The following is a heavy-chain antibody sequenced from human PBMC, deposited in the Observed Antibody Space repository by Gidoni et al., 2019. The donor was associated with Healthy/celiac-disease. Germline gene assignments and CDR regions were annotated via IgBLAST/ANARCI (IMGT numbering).Heavy chain of an antibody. Sequence: EVQLVESGGGLVQPGGSLRLSCAASGFTFSSYDMHWVRQATGKGLEWVSAIGTAGDPYYPGSVKGRFTISRENAKNSLYLQMNSLRAGDTAVYYCARMGHYYDSSGYYGIVWYFDLWGRGTLVTVSS. J-gene: IGHJ2*01. CDR3: ARMGHYYDSSGYYGIVWYFDL. CDR1: GFTFSSYD. V-gene: IGHV3-13*05. CDR2: IGTAGDP. D-gene: IGHD3-22*01.